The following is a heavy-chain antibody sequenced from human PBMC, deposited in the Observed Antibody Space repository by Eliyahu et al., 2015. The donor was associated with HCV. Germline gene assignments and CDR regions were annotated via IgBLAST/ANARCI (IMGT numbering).Heavy chain of an antibody. D-gene: IGHD6-19*01. Sequence: QVQLQESGPGLVKPSETLSLTCTVSXGSIXTXSWSWXRQPPGKGLEWIGYIHYTGSTNYNPSLKSRVTISVDTSKNQFSLNLTSVTAADTAVYYCASGGGGIAVAGTGGWFDPWGQGTLVTVSS. CDR3: ASGGGGIAVAGTGGWFDP. J-gene: IGHJ5*02. V-gene: IGHV4-59*01. CDR2: IHYTGST. CDR1: XGSIXTXS.